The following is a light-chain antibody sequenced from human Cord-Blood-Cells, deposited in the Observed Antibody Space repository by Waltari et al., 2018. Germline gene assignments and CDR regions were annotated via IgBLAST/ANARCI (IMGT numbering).Light chain of an antibody. CDR3: QQRSNWPPALT. CDR2: DAS. V-gene: IGKV3-11*01. CDR1: QSVSSY. Sequence: EIVLTQSPATLSLSPGESSTPSWRASQSVSSYLAWYQQKPGQAPRLLIYDASNRATGIPARFSGSGSGTDFTLTISSLEPEDFAVYYCQQRSNWPPALTFGGGTKVEIK. J-gene: IGKJ4*01.